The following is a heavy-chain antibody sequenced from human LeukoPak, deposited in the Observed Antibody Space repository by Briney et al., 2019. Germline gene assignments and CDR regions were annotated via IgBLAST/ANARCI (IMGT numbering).Heavy chain of an antibody. CDR2: VKSKADDGTT. CDR3: ATEGGSGSYYGDDAFDM. D-gene: IGHD3-10*01. V-gene: IGHV3-15*01. CDR1: GFTFTNTW. Sequence: GGSLRLSCAASGFTFTNTWMSWVRQAPGKGLEWVGRVKSKADDGTTDYAAPVQGRFTISRDDSKNTLSLQMNSLKTEDTAVYYCATEGGSGSYYGDDAFDMWGQGTMVTVSS. J-gene: IGHJ3*02.